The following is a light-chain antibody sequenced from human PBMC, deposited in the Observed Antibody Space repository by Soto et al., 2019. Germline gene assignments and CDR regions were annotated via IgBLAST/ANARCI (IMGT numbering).Light chain of an antibody. CDR2: GAS. J-gene: IGKJ2*01. CDR1: QSVSSNY. V-gene: IGKV3-20*01. Sequence: ESVLTQSPATLSLSPGERATLSCRASQSVSSNYLAWYQQKPGQAPRLLIYGASNRATGIPDRFSGSGSGTGFTLTISRLEPEDFAVYFCQQYGSSPPFTFGQGTKVDIK. CDR3: QQYGSSPPFT.